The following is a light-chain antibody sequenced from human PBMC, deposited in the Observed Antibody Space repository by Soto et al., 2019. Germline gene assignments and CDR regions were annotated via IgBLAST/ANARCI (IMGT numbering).Light chain of an antibody. Sequence: QSALTQPPSASGSPGQSVTISCTGTSSDVGCYNYVSWYQQRPGKAPKLMIYDVNKRPSGVPDRFSGSKSGNAASLTVSGLHDEEAAYYSCSSYGATNTAVFGGGTQLTVL. CDR2: DVN. CDR3: SSYGATNTAV. V-gene: IGLV2-8*01. CDR1: SSDVGCYNY. J-gene: IGLJ2*01.